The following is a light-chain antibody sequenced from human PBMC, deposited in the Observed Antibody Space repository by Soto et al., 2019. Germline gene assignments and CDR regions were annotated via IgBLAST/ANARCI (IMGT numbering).Light chain of an antibody. CDR2: DVT. CDR1: SSDVGGYNY. V-gene: IGLV2-14*03. J-gene: IGLJ1*01. CDR3: SSYTSSTTYV. Sequence: QSALTQPASVSRSPGQSIAISCTGTSSDVGGYNYVSWYQQHPGKAPKLMIYDVTNRPSGVSNRFSGSKSGKTASLTISGLQAKDEADYYCSSYTSSTTYVFGTGTKVTVL.